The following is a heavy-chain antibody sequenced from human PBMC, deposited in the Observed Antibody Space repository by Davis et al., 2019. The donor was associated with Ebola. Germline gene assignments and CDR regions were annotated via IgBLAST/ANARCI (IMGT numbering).Heavy chain of an antibody. J-gene: IGHJ6*02. CDR3: ARHKRIVGATGYYYGMDV. CDR1: GYSFTSYW. CDR2: IYPGDSDT. D-gene: IGHD1-26*01. V-gene: IGHV5-51*01. Sequence: GESLKISCKGSGYSFTSYWIGWVRQMPGKGLEWMGIIYPGDSDTRYSPSFQGQVTISADKSISTAYLQWSSLKASDTAMYYCARHKRIVGATGYYYGMDVWGQGTTVTVSS.